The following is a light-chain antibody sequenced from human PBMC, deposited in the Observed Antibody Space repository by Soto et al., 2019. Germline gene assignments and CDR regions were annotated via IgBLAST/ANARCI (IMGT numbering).Light chain of an antibody. CDR1: QNVGNN. J-gene: IGKJ1*01. Sequence: EIMMRKSAATLSVAPGERATLCCRPSQNVGNNLVWYQQKPGQAPRLLIYGASTRAAGIPDRFSGRGSRTDCTLTIRGLQSDYLALYHCQQFNNWPPWTLGQGTKVDIK. V-gene: IGKV3-15*01. CDR2: GAS. CDR3: QQFNNWPPWT.